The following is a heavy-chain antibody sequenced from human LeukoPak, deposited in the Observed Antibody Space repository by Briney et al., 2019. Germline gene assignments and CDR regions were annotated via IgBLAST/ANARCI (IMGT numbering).Heavy chain of an antibody. D-gene: IGHD6-6*01. CDR2: ISSSSSTI. Sequence: GGSLRLSCAASGFTFSSYSMNWVRQAPGKGLEWVSYISSSSSTIYYADSVKGRFTISRDNAKNSLYLQMNSLRGEDTAVYYCARDRGSSLTNWFDPWGQGTLVTVSS. V-gene: IGHV3-48*01. CDR3: ARDRGSSLTNWFDP. CDR1: GFTFSSYS. J-gene: IGHJ5*02.